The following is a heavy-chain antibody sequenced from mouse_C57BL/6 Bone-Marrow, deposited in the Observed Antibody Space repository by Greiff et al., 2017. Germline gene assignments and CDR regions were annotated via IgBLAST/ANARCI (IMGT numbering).Heavy chain of an antibody. CDR3: ARSSYYYGSSLYYYAMDY. CDR2: IHPNSGST. V-gene: IGHV1-64*01. D-gene: IGHD1-1*01. J-gene: IGHJ4*01. CDR1: GYTFTSYW. Sequence: QVQLKQPGAELVQPGASVKLSCKASGYTFTSYWMHWVKQRPGQGLEWIGMIHPNSGSTNYNEKFKSKATLTVDKSSSTAYMQLSSLTSEDSAVYYCARSSYYYGSSLYYYAMDYWGQGTSVTVSS.